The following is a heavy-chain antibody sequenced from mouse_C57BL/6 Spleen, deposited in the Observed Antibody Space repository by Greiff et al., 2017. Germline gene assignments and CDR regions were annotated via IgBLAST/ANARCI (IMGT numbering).Heavy chain of an antibody. CDR3: ACITTVVYWYFDV. J-gene: IGHJ1*03. CDR2: ISYDGSN. D-gene: IGHD1-1*01. CDR1: GYSITSGYY. V-gene: IGHV3-6*01. Sequence: EVKLVESGPGLVKPSQSLSLTCSVTGYSITSGYYWNWIRQFPGNKLEWMGYISYDGSNNYNPSLKNRISITRDTSKNQFFLKLNSVTTEDTATYYCACITTVVYWYFDVWGTGTTVTVSS.